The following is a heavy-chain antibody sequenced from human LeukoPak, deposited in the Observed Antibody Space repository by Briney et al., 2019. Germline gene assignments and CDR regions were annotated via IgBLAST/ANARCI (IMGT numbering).Heavy chain of an antibody. CDR2: INHSGST. CDR3: ARDYIVVVPAASYYYYYGMDV. V-gene: IGHV4-34*01. CDR1: GGSFSGYY. J-gene: IGHJ6*02. D-gene: IGHD2-2*01. Sequence: SETLSLTCAVYGGSFSGYYWSWIRQPPGKGLEWIGEINHSGSTNYNPSLKSRATISVDTSKNQFSLKLSSVTAADTAVYYCARDYIVVVPAASYYYYYGMDVWGQGTTVTVSS.